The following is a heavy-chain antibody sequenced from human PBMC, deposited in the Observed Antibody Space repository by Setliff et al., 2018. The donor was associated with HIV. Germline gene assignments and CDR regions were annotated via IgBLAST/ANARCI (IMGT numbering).Heavy chain of an antibody. CDR3: ASSFRGGFDV. CDR1: GGTFSSYA. Sequence: SVKVSCKASGGTFSSYAISWVRQAPGQGLEWVGGIIPIFGTANYAQKFQGRVTMTTDTSTSTAYMELRSLRSDDTAVYYCASSFRGGFDVWGQGTMVTVSS. V-gene: IGHV1-69*05. J-gene: IGHJ3*01. D-gene: IGHD2-15*01. CDR2: IIPIFGTA.